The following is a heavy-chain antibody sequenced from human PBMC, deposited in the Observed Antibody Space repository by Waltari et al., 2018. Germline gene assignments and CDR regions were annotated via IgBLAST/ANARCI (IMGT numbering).Heavy chain of an antibody. CDR3: ARDRGRGLYLDS. CDR1: GDSVSNTYW. V-gene: IGHV4-4*02. CDR2: IHGTGKT. Sequence: QLQQSGPGLVKPSESLFLSCAVSGDSVSNTYWWSWVRQPPGKGLEWIGQIHGTGKTNYNPSLESRVTVSMDTSNNQFSLRVTSPTAADTAVYFCARDRGRGLYLDSWGQGTLVTVS. D-gene: IGHD1-26*01. J-gene: IGHJ4*02.